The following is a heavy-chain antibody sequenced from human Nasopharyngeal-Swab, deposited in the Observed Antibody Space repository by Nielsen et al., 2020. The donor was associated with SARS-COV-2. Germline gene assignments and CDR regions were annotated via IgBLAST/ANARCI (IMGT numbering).Heavy chain of an antibody. CDR2: ISWNSGSI. D-gene: IGHD3-9*01. CDR3: ARNILTGYYSSGAFDI. J-gene: IGHJ3*02. V-gene: IGHV3-9*01. Sequence: VRQAPGKGLEWVSGISWNSGSIGYADSVKGRFTISRDNAKNSLYLQMNSLRAEDTAVYYCARNILTGYYSSGAFDIWGQGTMVTVSS.